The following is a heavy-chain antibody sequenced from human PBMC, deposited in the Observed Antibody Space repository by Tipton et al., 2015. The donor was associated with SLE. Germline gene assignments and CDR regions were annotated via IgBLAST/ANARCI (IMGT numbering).Heavy chain of an antibody. CDR3: ARSPGSWSLDY. V-gene: IGHV4-59*07. Sequence: TLSLTCTVSGASINSNFWSWIRQSPGKGLEWIGYIYSGGSTKYNPYFESRVTISVDTSKNQFSLKLSSVTAADTAVYYCARSPGSWSLDYWGQGTLVTVSS. CDR1: GASINSNF. CDR2: IYSGGST. D-gene: IGHD6-13*01. J-gene: IGHJ4*02.